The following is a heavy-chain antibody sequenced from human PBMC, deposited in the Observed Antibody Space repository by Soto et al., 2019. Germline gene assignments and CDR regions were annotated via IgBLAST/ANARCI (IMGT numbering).Heavy chain of an antibody. Sequence: GGSLRLSCAASGFTFSSYGMHWVRQAPGKGLGWVAVIWYDGSNKYYADSVKGRFTISRGNSKNTLYLQMNSVRTADTAVYYCASGRGNYYYGMDVWGQGTTVTVSS. D-gene: IGHD3-16*01. V-gene: IGHV3-33*01. J-gene: IGHJ6*02. CDR2: IWYDGSNK. CDR1: GFTFSSYG. CDR3: ASGRGNYYYGMDV.